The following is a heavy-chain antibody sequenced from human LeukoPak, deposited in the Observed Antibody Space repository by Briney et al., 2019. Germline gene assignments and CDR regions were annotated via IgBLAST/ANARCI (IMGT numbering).Heavy chain of an antibody. J-gene: IGHJ4*02. Sequence: GGSLRLSCAASGFTFSSYGMHWVRQAPGKGLEWVAVIWYDGSNKYYADSVKGRFTISRDNSKNTLYLQMNSLKTEDTAVYYCTTDIGLETSGNLDYWGQGTLVTVSS. CDR1: GFTFSSYG. CDR3: TTDIGLETSGNLDY. V-gene: IGHV3-33*01. CDR2: IWYDGSNK. D-gene: IGHD1-26*01.